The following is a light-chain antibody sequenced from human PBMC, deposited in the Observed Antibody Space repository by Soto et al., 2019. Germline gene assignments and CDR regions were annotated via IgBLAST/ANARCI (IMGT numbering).Light chain of an antibody. CDR2: KAS. CDR3: QQYNSDSQT. J-gene: IGKJ1*01. CDR1: QSISSW. Sequence: DIQMTHSPSTLSASVGDRVTITCRASQSISSWLAWYQQKPGKAPKLLIYKASTLESGVPSRFSGSGSGTEFTLTISSLQPDDFATYYCQQYNSDSQTFGQGTKVDIK. V-gene: IGKV1-5*03.